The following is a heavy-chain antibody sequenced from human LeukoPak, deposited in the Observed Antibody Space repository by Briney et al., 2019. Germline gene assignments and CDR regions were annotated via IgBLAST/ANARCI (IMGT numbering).Heavy chain of an antibody. D-gene: IGHD2-15*01. V-gene: IGHV3-20*04. CDR1: GFTFDDYG. Sequence: PGGSLRLSCAASGFTFDDYGMTWVRQAPGKGLEWVSGINSNGGSTGYVDSVKGRFTISRDSAKKSLYLQMNSLRAEDTALYYCARGYGAADSWGQGTLVTVSS. J-gene: IGHJ4*02. CDR3: ARGYGAADS. CDR2: INSNGGST.